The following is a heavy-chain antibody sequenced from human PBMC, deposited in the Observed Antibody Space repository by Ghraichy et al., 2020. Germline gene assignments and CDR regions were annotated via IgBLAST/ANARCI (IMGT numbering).Heavy chain of an antibody. J-gene: IGHJ6*02. CDR2: ISYDGGNK. Sequence: GGSLRLSCAASGFTFRSYGMHWVRQAPGKGLEWVAVISYDGGNKDYGDSVKGRFTISRDTSKNTLYLQMNSLRAEDTAVYYCAKERESSGYYSFRGDYYGMDGWGQGTTVTVSS. CDR1: GFTFRSYG. V-gene: IGHV3-30*18. CDR3: AKERESSGYYSFRGDYYGMDG. D-gene: IGHD3-22*01.